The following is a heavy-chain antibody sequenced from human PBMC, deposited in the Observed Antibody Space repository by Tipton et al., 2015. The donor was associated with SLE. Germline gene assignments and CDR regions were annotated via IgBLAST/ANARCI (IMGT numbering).Heavy chain of an antibody. J-gene: IGHJ4*02. D-gene: IGHD3-3*01. CDR1: GFTFSSYA. CDR2: IYSGGST. CDR3: AKATIFGVVSFDY. V-gene: IGHV3-23*03. Sequence: SLRLSCAASGFTFSSYAMSWVRQAPGKGLEWVSVIYSGGSTYYADSVKGRFTTSRDNSKNTLYLQMNSLRAEDTAVYYCAKATIFGVVSFDYWGQGTLVTVSS.